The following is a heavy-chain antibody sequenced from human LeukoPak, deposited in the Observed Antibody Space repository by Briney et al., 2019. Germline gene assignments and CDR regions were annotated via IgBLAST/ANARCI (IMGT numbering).Heavy chain of an antibody. CDR2: ISTDGSST. CDR1: GFTFNNYW. Sequence: GGSLRLSCAASGFTFNNYWMHWVRRAPGKGLVWVSRISTDGSSTSYADSVKGRFTISRDNSKNTLYLQMNSLRAEDTAVYYCARRGAHDAFDIWGQGTMVTVSS. J-gene: IGHJ3*02. CDR3: ARRGAHDAFDI. D-gene: IGHD3-10*01. V-gene: IGHV3-74*01.